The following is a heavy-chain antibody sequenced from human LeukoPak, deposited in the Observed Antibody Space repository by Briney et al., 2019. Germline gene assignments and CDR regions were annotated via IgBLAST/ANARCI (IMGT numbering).Heavy chain of an antibody. CDR3: ARGSRFGVVGRDAFDI. CDR2: IRYDGSNK. J-gene: IGHJ3*02. V-gene: IGHV3-33*08. Sequence: HPGRSLRLSCAVSGFTFTTYGMHWVRQAPGKGLEWVAFIRYDGSNKYYADSVKGRFTISRDNSKNTLYLQMNSLRAEDTAVYYCARGSRFGVVGRDAFDIWGQGTVVTVSS. CDR1: GFTFTTYG. D-gene: IGHD3-3*01.